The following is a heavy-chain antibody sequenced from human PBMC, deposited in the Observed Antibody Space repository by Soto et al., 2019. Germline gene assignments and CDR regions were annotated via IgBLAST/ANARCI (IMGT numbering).Heavy chain of an antibody. CDR2: ISLDGSNQ. J-gene: IGHJ4*02. CDR3: AEDKGYTNGHAFDY. D-gene: IGHD6-19*01. CDR1: GFTISNYN. V-gene: IGHV3-30*18. Sequence: QVQLVESGGGVVQPGRSLRVSCATSGFTISNYNMHWVRQAPGKGLEWVALISLDGSNQYYADSVKGRFTISRDNSKSTLYLQMNSLRAEDTAMYYCAEDKGYTNGHAFDYWGQGTLVTVSS.